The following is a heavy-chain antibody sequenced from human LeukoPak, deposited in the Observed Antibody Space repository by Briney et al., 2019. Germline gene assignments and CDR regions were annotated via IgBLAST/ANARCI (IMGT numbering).Heavy chain of an antibody. CDR3: ARDLGSSWPLFYMDV. CDR2: INPNSGGT. D-gene: IGHD6-13*01. V-gene: IGHV1-2*02. Sequence: GASVKVSCKASGYTFTGYYMHWVRQAPGQGLEWMGWINPNSGGTNYAQKFQGRVTMTRDTSISTAYMELSRLRSDDTAVYYCARDLGSSWPLFYMDVWGKGTTVTVSS. J-gene: IGHJ6*03. CDR1: GYTFTGYY.